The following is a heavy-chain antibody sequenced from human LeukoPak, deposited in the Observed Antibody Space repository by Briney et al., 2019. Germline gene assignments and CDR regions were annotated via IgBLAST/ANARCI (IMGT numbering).Heavy chain of an antibody. CDR2: ISAYNGNT. CDR1: GYTFTSSG. CDR3: ARDLAAYYYGPGSPRNDY. Sequence: ASVKVSCKASGYTFTSSGISWVRQAPGQGLEWMGWISAYNGNTNYAQKPQGRVTMTTDTSTSTAYMELRSLRSDDTAVYYCARDLAAYYYGPGSPRNDYWGQGTLVTVSS. D-gene: IGHD3-10*01. J-gene: IGHJ4*02. V-gene: IGHV1-18*01.